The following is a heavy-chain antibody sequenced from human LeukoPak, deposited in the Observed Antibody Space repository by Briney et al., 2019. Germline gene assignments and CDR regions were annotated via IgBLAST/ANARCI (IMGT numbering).Heavy chain of an antibody. V-gene: IGHV4-59*01. J-gene: IGHJ3*02. D-gene: IGHD3-9*01. CDR2: IYYSGST. CDR3: AREHYDILTGLYIDAFDI. CDR1: GGSISGYY. Sequence: KPSETLSLTCTVSGGSISGYYWSWIRQPPGKGLEWIGYIYYSGSTNYNPSLKSRVTISVDTSKNQFSLKLSSVTAADTAVYYRAREHYDILTGLYIDAFDIWGPGTRVTVSS.